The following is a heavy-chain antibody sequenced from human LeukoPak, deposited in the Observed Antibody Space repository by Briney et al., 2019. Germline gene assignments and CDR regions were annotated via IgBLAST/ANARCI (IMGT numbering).Heavy chain of an antibody. CDR3: ASEMEGDYGSGTFFDL. CDR1: AFVFSDYY. D-gene: IGHD3-10*01. Sequence: GGSLRLSCAASAFVFSDYYMSWIRQAPGKGLEWVSYISDSGSTIYYADSVKGRFTISRDNVKNSLYLQMNGLRAEDTAVYYSASEMEGDYGSGTFFDLWGQGNMVTVSS. J-gene: IGHJ4*02. V-gene: IGHV3-11*01. CDR2: ISDSGSTI.